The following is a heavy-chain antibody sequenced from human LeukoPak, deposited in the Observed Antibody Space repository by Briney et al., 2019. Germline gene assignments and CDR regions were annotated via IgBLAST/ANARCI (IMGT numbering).Heavy chain of an antibody. V-gene: IGHV3-53*01. CDR1: GFTVSGTH. J-gene: IGHJ4*02. CDR3: ARDQATSGGGLDS. D-gene: IGHD3-16*01. Sequence: AGGSLRLSCAASGFTVSGTHMSWVRQAPGKGLEWASAIYTGGTTYYSDSVEGRFTISRDKSKNTLYLQMDSLRVEDTAVYYCARDQATSGGGLDSWGQGTLVTVSS. CDR2: IYTGGTT.